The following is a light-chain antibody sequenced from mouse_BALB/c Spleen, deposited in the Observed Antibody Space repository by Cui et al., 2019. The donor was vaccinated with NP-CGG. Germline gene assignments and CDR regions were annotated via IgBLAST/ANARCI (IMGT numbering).Light chain of an antibody. CDR3: ALWYSNHWV. CDR1: TGAVTTSNY. V-gene: IGLV1*01. J-gene: IGLJ1*01. CDR2: GTN. Sequence: QAVVTQDSALTTSPGETVTLTCRSSTGAVTTSNYANWVQEKPDHLFTGLIGGTNNRAPGVPARFSGSLIGDKAALTISGAQTEDDAMYFCALWYSNHWVFGGGTKLTVL.